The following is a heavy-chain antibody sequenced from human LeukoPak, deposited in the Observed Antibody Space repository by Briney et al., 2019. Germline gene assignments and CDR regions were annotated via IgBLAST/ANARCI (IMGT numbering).Heavy chain of an antibody. D-gene: IGHD6-13*01. CDR2: IYSGASS. J-gene: IGHJ4*02. Sequence: PGGSLRLSCAGSGFSVSNNYMSRVRQAPGKGLEWVAVIYSGASSYYADSVKGRFIVSRDNSKNTLYLQMNTLRAEDTALYYCARATIGAAGTADYWGQGTLVTVSS. CDR1: GFSVSNNY. CDR3: ARATIGAAGTADY. V-gene: IGHV3-53*01.